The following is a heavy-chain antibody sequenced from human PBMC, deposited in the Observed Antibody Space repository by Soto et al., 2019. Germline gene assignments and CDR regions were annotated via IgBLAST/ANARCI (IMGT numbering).Heavy chain of an antibody. D-gene: IGHD2-8*01. CDR2: TYYRSKWYN. Sequence: SQTLSLTCAISGDSVSSNSAAWNWIRQSPSRGLEWLGRTYYRSKWYNDYAVSVKSPITINPDTSKNQFSLQLNSVTPEDTAVYYCARVASAGVSCYCTNGVCYNGIDVWGQGTTVTVSS. J-gene: IGHJ6*02. CDR3: ARVASAGVSCYCTNGVCYNGIDV. CDR1: GDSVSSNSAA. V-gene: IGHV6-1*01.